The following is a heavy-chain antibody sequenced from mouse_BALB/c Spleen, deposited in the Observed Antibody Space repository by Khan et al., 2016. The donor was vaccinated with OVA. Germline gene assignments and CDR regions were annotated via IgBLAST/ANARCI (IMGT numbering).Heavy chain of an antibody. V-gene: IGHV2-2*02. Sequence: QVQLKQSGPGLVQPSQSLSITCTVSGFSLNNYSVHWVRQSPGKGLEWLGVIWSAGSTDYNAAFISRLTTSKDNSRSQVFFKMNSRQPNDTAIYXCARRGFDYGRGALFAYWGQGTLVTVSA. CDR1: GFSLNNYS. CDR2: IWSAGST. CDR3: ARRGFDYGRGALFAY. J-gene: IGHJ3*01. D-gene: IGHD2-4*01.